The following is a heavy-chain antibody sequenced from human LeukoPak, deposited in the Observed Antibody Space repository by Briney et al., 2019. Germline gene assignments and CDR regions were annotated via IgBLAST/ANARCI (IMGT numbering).Heavy chain of an antibody. J-gene: IGHJ6*03. CDR1: GFTFSSYS. Sequence: HPGGSLRLSCAASGFTFSSYSMNWVRQAPGKGLEWVSYISSSSSTIYYADSVKGRFTISRDNAKNSLYLQMNSLRAEDTAVYYCARLVTIFGVVPHYYYMDVWGKGTTVTVSS. CDR2: ISSSSSTI. V-gene: IGHV3-48*01. CDR3: ARLVTIFGVVPHYYYMDV. D-gene: IGHD3-3*01.